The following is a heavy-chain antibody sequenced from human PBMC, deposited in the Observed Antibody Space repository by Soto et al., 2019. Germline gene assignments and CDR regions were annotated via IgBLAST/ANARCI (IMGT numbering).Heavy chain of an antibody. Sequence: QVQLQESGPGLVKPPETLSLTCSVPGGSISSYYWSWIRQPPGRGLEWIGYIFYTGSTNYNPSLKSRVTISVDTSKNQVSLKLSSVTGADTAVYYCARAIGAAAWVDYWGQGILVTVSS. CDR2: IFYTGST. J-gene: IGHJ4*02. CDR3: ARAIGAAAWVDY. V-gene: IGHV4-59*01. CDR1: GGSISSYY. D-gene: IGHD6-13*01.